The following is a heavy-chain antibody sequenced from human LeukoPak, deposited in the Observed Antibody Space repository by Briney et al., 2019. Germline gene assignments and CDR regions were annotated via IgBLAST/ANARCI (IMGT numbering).Heavy chain of an antibody. CDR1: GDSLSSGLYY. Sequence: SETLSLTCTVSGDSLSSGLYYWSWIRQHPGKGLEWIGYIHHTGGTNDNPSLQSRVAMSVDTPKNQFSLRLTSVTAADTAAYYCTRLVSGFLGPSYFDNWGQGILVTVSS. V-gene: IGHV4-31*03. D-gene: IGHD3-9*01. CDR2: IHHTGGT. CDR3: TRLVSGFLGPSYFDN. J-gene: IGHJ4*02.